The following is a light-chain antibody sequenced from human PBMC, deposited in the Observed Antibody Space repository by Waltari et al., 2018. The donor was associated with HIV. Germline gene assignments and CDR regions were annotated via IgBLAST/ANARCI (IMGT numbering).Light chain of an antibody. J-gene: IGLJ2*01. CDR2: DVS. CDR1: RSDVGGYNS. Sequence: QSALTQPASVSGSPDQSIPISCTGTRSDVGGYNSVSWYQQHPGKAPKFMIYDVSNRHSGVSNRFSGSKSGNTASLTISGLQAEDEADYYCSSYTSSSTPVVFGGGTKLTVL. CDR3: SSYTSSSTPVV. V-gene: IGLV2-14*03.